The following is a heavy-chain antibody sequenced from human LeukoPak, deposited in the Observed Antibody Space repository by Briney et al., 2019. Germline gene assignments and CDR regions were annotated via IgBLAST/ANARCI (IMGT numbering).Heavy chain of an antibody. CDR1: GFTFSSYS. V-gene: IGHV3-48*01. Sequence: GGSLRLSCAASGFTFSSYSMNWVRQAPGKGLEWVSFISSSSSTIYYADSVKGRFTISRDNAKNSLYLQMNSLRAEDTAVYYCAKGDVYDFWSGEYMDVWGKGTTVTVSS. D-gene: IGHD3-3*01. J-gene: IGHJ6*03. CDR3: AKGDVYDFWSGEYMDV. CDR2: ISSSSSTI.